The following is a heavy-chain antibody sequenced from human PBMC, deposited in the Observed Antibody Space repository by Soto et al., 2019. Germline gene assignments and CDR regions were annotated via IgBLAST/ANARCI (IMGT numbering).Heavy chain of an antibody. V-gene: IGHV3-48*02. J-gene: IGHJ5*02. Sequence: QPGGSLRLSCAASGFTFTRYSMNWVRQAPGQGLEWVSYITSKSTTIKYADSVKGRFTVSRDNAKNSLYLQLNSLRDEDTAVYYCAREMGACSDSSCYPGPYDSWGQGTLVTVSS. D-gene: IGHD3-16*01. CDR2: ITSKSTTI. CDR1: GFTFTRYS. CDR3: AREMGACSDSSCYPGPYDS.